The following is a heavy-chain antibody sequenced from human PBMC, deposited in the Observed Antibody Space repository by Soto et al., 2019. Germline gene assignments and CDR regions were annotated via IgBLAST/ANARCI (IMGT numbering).Heavy chain of an antibody. CDR3: AKPGLEIVATTNYYYYGMDA. Sequence: GGSLRLSCAASGFTFSSYAMSWVRQAPGKGLEWVSAISGSGGSTYYADSVKGRFTISRDNSKNTLYLQMNSLRAEDTAVYYCAKPGLEIVATTNYYYYGMDAWGQGTTVTVSS. CDR2: ISGSGGST. CDR1: GFTFSSYA. D-gene: IGHD5-12*01. V-gene: IGHV3-23*01. J-gene: IGHJ6*02.